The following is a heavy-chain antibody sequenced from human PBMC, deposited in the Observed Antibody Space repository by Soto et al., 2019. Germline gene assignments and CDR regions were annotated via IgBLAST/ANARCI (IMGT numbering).Heavy chain of an antibody. CDR3: ARDEDATHQWWYFDL. D-gene: IGHD2-15*01. V-gene: IGHV3-30-3*01. Sequence: QVQLVESGGGVVQPGRSLRLSCAASGFTFSSYAMHWVRQAPDKGLEWVTIISYDGSKKYYADSVKSRFTISRDNSKHTLYLQMNSLRAEDTAVYYCARDEDATHQWWYFDLWGRGTLVTVSS. CDR2: ISYDGSKK. CDR1: GFTFSSYA. J-gene: IGHJ2*01.